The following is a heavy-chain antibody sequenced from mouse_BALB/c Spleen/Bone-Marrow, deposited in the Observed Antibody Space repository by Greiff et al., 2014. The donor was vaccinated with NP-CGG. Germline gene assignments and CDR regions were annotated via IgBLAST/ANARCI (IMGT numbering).Heavy chain of an antibody. CDR1: GYTFTSYY. Sequence: QVQLKESGPELGKPGASVRISCKASGYTFTSYYIHWGKQRPGQGLEWIGWIYPGNVNTKYNEKFKGKATLTADKSSSTAYMQLSSLTSEDSAVYFCARDTTDYWGQGTSVTVSS. J-gene: IGHJ4*01. V-gene: IGHV1S56*01. CDR3: ARDTTDY. CDR2: IYPGNVNT.